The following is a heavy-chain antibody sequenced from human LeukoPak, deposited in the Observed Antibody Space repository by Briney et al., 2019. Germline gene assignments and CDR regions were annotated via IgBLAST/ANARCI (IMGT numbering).Heavy chain of an antibody. V-gene: IGHV4-59*12. CDR1: NGPINTYQ. CDR2: IHYSGST. D-gene: IGHD1-26*01. J-gene: IGHJ4*02. CDR3: ARLRSPGDFDY. Sequence: PSETLSLTCTVSNGPINTYQWSWIRQPPGKGLEWIGNIHYSGSTNYNPSLKSRVTISVDTSKNQFSLKLSSVTAADTAMYYCARLRSPGDFDYWGQGTLVTVSS.